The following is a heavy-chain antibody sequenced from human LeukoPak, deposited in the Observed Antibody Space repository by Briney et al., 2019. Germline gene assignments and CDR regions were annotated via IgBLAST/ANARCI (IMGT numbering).Heavy chain of an antibody. CDR1: GGSISSSSYY. D-gene: IGHD3-10*01. J-gene: IGHJ4*02. CDR3: ARRSEYGYYFDY. V-gene: IGHV4-61*05. Sequence: SETLSLTCTVSGGSISSSSYYWSWIRQPPGKGLEWIGYIYYSGSTNYNPSLKSRVTISVDTSKNQFSLKLSSVTAADTAVYYCARRSEYGYYFDYWGQGTLVTVSS. CDR2: IYYSGST.